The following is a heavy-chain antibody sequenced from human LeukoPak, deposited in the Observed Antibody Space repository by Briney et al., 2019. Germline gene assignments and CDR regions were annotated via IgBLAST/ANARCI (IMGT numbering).Heavy chain of an antibody. Sequence: SETLSLTCAVYGGSFTIYYWSWIRQSPRKGLEWIGEISLTGNTNYNPSLKGRATISIDPSKNQFSLKLTSVTAADTAVYYCARNAVPGYFDYWGQGTLVSVSS. CDR3: ARNAVPGYFDY. CDR2: ISLTGNT. V-gene: IGHV4-34*01. CDR1: GGSFTIYY. D-gene: IGHD3-10*01. J-gene: IGHJ4*02.